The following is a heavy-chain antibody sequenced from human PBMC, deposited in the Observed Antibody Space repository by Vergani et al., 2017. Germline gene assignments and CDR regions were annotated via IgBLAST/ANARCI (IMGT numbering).Heavy chain of an antibody. D-gene: IGHD1-1*01. CDR3: ARQTSNNRRWFDP. Sequence: EVQLVESGGGLVQPGGSLRLSCAASGFTFSSHWMIWVRQAPGKGLEWVANIKQDGSEKYYVDSVKGRFTISRDNSKNSLYLQMKSLRAEDTAVYYCARQTSNNRRWFDPWGQGTLVTVSS. J-gene: IGHJ5*02. V-gene: IGHV3-7*01. CDR1: GFTFSSHW. CDR2: IKQDGSEK.